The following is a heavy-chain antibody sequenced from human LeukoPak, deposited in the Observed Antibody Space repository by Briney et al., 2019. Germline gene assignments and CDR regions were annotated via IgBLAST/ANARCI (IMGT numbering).Heavy chain of an antibody. J-gene: IGHJ4*02. CDR1: GFSLSSYW. CDR3: ARDIFDY. V-gene: IGHV3-7*05. CDR2: IKTDGSEK. Sequence: GESLRLSCVASGFSLSSYWMSWVRQAPGKGLEWVANIKTDGSEKHYVDSVKGRFTISRDNAENSLYLQMNSLRAEDTAVYYCARDIFDYWGQGTLVTVSS.